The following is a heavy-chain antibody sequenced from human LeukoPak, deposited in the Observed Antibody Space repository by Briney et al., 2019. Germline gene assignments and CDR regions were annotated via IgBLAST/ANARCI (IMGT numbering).Heavy chain of an antibody. CDR2: IYPGDSDT. CDR3: ARQVITMVRGVDGNWFDP. D-gene: IGHD3-10*01. CDR1: GYSFTSYW. V-gene: IGHV5-51*01. J-gene: IGHJ5*02. Sequence: GESLKISCKGSGYSFTSYWIGWVRQMPGKGLEWMGIIYPGDSDTRYSSSSQGQVTISADKSISTAYLQWSSLKASDTAMYYCARQVITMVRGVDGNWFDPWGQGTLVTVSS.